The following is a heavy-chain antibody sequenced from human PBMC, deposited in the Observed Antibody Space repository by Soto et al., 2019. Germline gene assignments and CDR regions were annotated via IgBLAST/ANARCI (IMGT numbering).Heavy chain of an antibody. CDR1: GGSVIRGNYY. J-gene: IGHJ4*02. V-gene: IGHV4-31*03. Sequence: QVQLQESGPGLVKPSQTLSLTCTVSGGSVIRGNYYWSWIRQFPGKGLEWIGYISNSGRTHYNPSLMSRITILVDTSKNQFFLELRSVTAADTALYYCARADYATGSYYPDYWGQGTLVTVSS. D-gene: IGHD3-10*01. CDR3: ARADYATGSYYPDY. CDR2: ISNSGRT.